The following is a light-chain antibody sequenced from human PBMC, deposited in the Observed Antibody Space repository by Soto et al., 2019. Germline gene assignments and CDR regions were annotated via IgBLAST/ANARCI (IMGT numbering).Light chain of an antibody. J-gene: IGKJ1*01. CDR1: QSVSSSF. V-gene: IGKV3-20*01. Sequence: IVLTQSPGTLSLSPWERATLSCRASQSVSSSFLAWYQQKPGQAPRLLIYGASDRATGIPDRFRGSGSGTDFTLTISRLEPEDFAVYYCQQYDSSPRTFGQGTKVDIK. CDR2: GAS. CDR3: QQYDSSPRT.